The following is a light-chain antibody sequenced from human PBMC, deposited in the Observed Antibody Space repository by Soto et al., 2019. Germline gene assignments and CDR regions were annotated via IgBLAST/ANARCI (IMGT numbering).Light chain of an antibody. CDR2: AAS. V-gene: IGKV3-20*01. CDR3: QQYGTSRELT. CDR1: QSFSSSY. J-gene: IGKJ4*01. Sequence: EIVLTQSPGTLSLSPGERATLSCRASQSFSSSYLAWYQQKPGQAPRLLIYAASGRATGIPDRFSGSGSGTDFTLTISRLEPEDFAVYYCQQYGTSRELTFGGGTKVEIK.